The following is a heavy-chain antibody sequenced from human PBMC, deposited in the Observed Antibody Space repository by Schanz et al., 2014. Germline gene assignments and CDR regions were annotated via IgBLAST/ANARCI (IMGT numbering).Heavy chain of an antibody. CDR1: GYTFTSYG. Sequence: QVQLVQSGAEVKKPGASVKVSCKASGYTFTSYGISWVRQAPGQGPEGMGWISDYNADTKYAQKVQGRVTMTTDTSTSTAYMELRSLRSDDTAVYYCAGATYSSSWYGGSEYFQHWGQGTLVTVSS. J-gene: IGHJ1*01. V-gene: IGHV1-18*04. CDR2: ISDYNADT. D-gene: IGHD6-13*01. CDR3: AGATYSSSWYGGSEYFQH.